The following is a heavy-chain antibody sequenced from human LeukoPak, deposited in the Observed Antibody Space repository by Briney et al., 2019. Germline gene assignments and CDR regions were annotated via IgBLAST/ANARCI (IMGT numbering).Heavy chain of an antibody. CDR3: ARGSGGKAAAGTNF. CDR1: GFTFSSYS. D-gene: IGHD6-13*01. CDR2: ISTSSAYI. Sequence: GSLRLSCAASGFTFSSYSMNWVRQAPGKGLEWVSSISTSSAYIYYADSVKGRFTISRDSAQNSLYLQMNSLRAEDTAVYYCARGSGGKAAAGTNFWGQGTLVTVSS. V-gene: IGHV3-21*06. J-gene: IGHJ4*02.